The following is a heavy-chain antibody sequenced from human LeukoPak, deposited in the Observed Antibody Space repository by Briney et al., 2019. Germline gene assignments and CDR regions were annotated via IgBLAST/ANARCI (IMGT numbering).Heavy chain of an antibody. CDR1: GYTFTSYA. D-gene: IGHD4/OR15-4a*01. Sequence: ASVKVSCKASGYTFTSYAMHWVRQAPGQRLEWMGWINAGNGNTKYSQKFQGRVTITRDTSASTAYMELSSLRSEDTAVYYCARGDYFGKGPDCWGQGTLVTVSS. J-gene: IGHJ4*02. V-gene: IGHV1-3*01. CDR2: INAGNGNT. CDR3: ARGDYFGKGPDC.